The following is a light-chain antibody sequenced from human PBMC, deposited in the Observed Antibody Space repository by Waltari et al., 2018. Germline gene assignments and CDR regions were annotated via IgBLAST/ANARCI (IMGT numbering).Light chain of an antibody. V-gene: IGKV1-8*01. CDR2: AAS. J-gene: IGKJ1*01. CDR3: QQYYSNPAT. CDR1: QGIRSY. Sequence: AIRITQSPSSLSASTGDRVTITCRASQGIRSYLAWYQQKPGKAPTVLIYAASTLQSGVPSRFSGSGSGTDFTLTISCLQSEDFAIYYCQQYYSNPATFGQGTKVEIK.